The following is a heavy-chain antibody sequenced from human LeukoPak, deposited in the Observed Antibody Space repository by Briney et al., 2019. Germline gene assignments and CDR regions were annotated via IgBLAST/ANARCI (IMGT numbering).Heavy chain of an antibody. D-gene: IGHD2-15*01. Sequence: GSLRLSCAASGFTFSSYGMHWVRQAPGKGLEWVAVISYDGSNKYYADSVKGRFTTSRDNSKNTLYLQMNSLRAEDTAVYYCAKDLDRCSGGSCPLDYWGQGTLVTVSS. CDR3: AKDLDRCSGGSCPLDY. J-gene: IGHJ4*02. CDR1: GFTFSSYG. CDR2: ISYDGSNK. V-gene: IGHV3-30*18.